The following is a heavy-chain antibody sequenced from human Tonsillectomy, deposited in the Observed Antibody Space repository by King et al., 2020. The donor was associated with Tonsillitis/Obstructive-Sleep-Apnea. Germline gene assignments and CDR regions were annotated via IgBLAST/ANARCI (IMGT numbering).Heavy chain of an antibody. Sequence: VQLQQWGAGLLKPSETLSLTCAVYGGSFSGYYWSWVRQPPGKGMEWIGEINHSGSTNYNPSLKSRVTISVDTSQNQISLKLSSVTAADTAVYYCARRYCSSTSCYSGEYYFYYYMDVWGKGTTVTVSS. CDR3: ARRYCSSTSCYSGEYYFYYYMDV. J-gene: IGHJ6*03. CDR1: GGSFSGYY. CDR2: INHSGST. D-gene: IGHD2-2*01. V-gene: IGHV4-34*01.